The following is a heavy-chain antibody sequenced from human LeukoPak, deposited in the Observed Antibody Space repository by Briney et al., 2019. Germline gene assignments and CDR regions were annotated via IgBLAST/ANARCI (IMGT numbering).Heavy chain of an antibody. J-gene: IGHJ4*02. CDR2: IEQDGSEK. Sequence: GGSLRLSCAASGFSFTTSWMSWVRQAPGKGLEWVASIEQDGSEKYYVDSVKGRFTISRDNAKNSLFLQMNSLRAEDTAVYYCAKGLTSLAPGGQGALVTVSS. D-gene: IGHD5-12*01. CDR1: GFSFTTSW. V-gene: IGHV3-7*01. CDR3: AKGLTSLAP.